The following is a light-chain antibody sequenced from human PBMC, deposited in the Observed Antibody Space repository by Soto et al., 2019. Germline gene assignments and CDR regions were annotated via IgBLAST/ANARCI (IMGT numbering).Light chain of an antibody. V-gene: IGLV2-14*01. CDR1: SSDIGGYNY. Sequence: QSALTQPASVSESPGQSITISCAGTSSDIGGYNYVSWYQQHPDKAPKLMIYGVTNRPSGVSDRFSGSKSGNTASLTISGLQDEDEADYYCTSYTSSSTYVFGNGTKVTVL. CDR3: TSYTSSSTYV. J-gene: IGLJ1*01. CDR2: GVT.